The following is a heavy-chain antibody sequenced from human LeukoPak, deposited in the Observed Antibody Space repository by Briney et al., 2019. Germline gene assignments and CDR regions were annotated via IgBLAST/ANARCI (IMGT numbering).Heavy chain of an antibody. D-gene: IGHD4-17*01. CDR3: ARDLKSKNGDGDY. J-gene: IGHJ4*02. CDR2: ISSDASIT. V-gene: IGHV3-74*01. Sequence: PGGSLRLSCAASGLTFSTYWMHWVRQDPGKGLVWVSRISSDASITSYADPAKGRFTISRDNAKNTLYLQMNSLRAEDTAVYYCARDLKSKNGDGDYWGQGTLVTVSS. CDR1: GLTFSTYW.